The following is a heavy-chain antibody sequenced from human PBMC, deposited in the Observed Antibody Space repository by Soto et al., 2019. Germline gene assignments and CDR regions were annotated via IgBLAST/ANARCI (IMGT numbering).Heavy chain of an antibody. Sequence: PSETLSLTCAVYGGSFSGYYWSWIRQPPGKGLEWIGEINHSGSTNYNPSLKSRVTISVDTSKNQFSLKLSSVTAADTAVYFCARLRSSYAGSYYGGGFFDHWGRGAPVSGSS. V-gene: IGHV4-34*01. CDR3: ARLRSSYAGSYYGGGFFDH. J-gene: IGHJ4*02. CDR2: INHSGST. D-gene: IGHD4-4*01. CDR1: GGSFSGYY.